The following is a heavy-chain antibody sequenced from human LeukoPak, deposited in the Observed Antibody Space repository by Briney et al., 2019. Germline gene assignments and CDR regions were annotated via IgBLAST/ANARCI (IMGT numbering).Heavy chain of an antibody. CDR1: GFTFSSSG. CDR2: IRFDGSNK. D-gene: IGHD3-3*01. J-gene: IGHJ4*02. Sequence: RGSLRLSCAASGFTFSSSGMHWVRQAPGKGLEWVAFIRFDGSNKYYADSVEGRFTISRDNSKNTPYLQMNSLRAEDAAVYYCAKDYDFWSGYYSPTRGYFDYWGQGTLVTVSS. CDR3: AKDYDFWSGYYSPTRGYFDY. V-gene: IGHV3-30*02.